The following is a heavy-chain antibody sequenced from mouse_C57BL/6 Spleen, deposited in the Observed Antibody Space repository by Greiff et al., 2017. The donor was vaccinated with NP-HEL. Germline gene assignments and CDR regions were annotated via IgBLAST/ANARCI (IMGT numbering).Heavy chain of an antibody. CDR1: GYTFTSYW. D-gene: IGHD2-4*01. CDR2: IYPGSGST. Sequence: QVQLQQSGAELVKPGASVKMSCKASGYTFTSYWITWVKQRPGQGLEWIGDIYPGSGSTNYNEKFKSKATLTVDTSSSTAYMQLSSLTSEDSAVYYCARWDYDYDSFLDYWGQGTTLTVSS. CDR3: ARWDYDYDSFLDY. V-gene: IGHV1-55*01. J-gene: IGHJ2*01.